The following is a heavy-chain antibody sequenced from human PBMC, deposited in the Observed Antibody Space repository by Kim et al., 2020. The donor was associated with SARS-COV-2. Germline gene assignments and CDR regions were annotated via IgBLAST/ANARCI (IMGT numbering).Heavy chain of an antibody. CDR3: ASERITIFGVSRVFDY. CDR1: GFTFSSYS. D-gene: IGHD3-3*01. Sequence: GGSLRLSCAASGFTFSSYSMNWVRQAPGKGLEWVSSISSSSSYIYYADSVKGRFTISRDNAKNSLYLQMNSLRAEDTAVYYCASERITIFGVSRVFDYWGQGTLVTVSS. CDR2: ISSSSSYI. J-gene: IGHJ4*02. V-gene: IGHV3-21*01.